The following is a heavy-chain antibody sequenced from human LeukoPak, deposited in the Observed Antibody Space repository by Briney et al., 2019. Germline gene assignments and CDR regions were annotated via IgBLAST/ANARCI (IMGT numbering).Heavy chain of an antibody. D-gene: IGHD6-13*01. J-gene: IGHJ4*02. Sequence: GGSLRLSCAASGFTFDDYGMSWVRQAPGKGLEGVSGINWNGGSTGYADSEKGRFTIPIENAKNSLYLQMNSLRAEDTALYYCARAPGIAAAEDDYWGQGTLVTVSS. CDR2: INWNGGST. V-gene: IGHV3-20*04. CDR3: ARAPGIAAAEDDY. CDR1: GFTFDDYG.